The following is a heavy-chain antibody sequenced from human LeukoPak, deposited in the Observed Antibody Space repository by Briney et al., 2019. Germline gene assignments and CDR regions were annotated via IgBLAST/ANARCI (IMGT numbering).Heavy chain of an antibody. V-gene: IGHV3-48*03. CDR3: ASGRYCSSTSCYAHPDV. J-gene: IGHJ6*04. Sequence: GGSLRLSCAASGFTFSSYEMNWVRQAPGKGLEWVSYISSSGSTIYYADSVKGRFTISRDNAKNSLYLQMNSLRAEDTAVYYCASGRYCSSTSCYAHPDVWGKGTTVTISS. CDR2: ISSSGSTI. CDR1: GFTFSSYE. D-gene: IGHD2-2*01.